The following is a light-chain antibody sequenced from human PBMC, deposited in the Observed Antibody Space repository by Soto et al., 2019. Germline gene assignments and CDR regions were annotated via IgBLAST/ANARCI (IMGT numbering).Light chain of an antibody. J-gene: IGKJ3*01. V-gene: IGKV2-28*01. CDR2: LGS. Sequence: DIVMTQSPLSLPVTPGEPAPISCRSSQSLLHSAGYNFLNWYLQKPGQSPHLLIYLGSSRASGVPDRFSASGSGTDFTLKISRVEAEDVGVYYCMQALQTPFTFGPGTKVDIK. CDR3: MQALQTPFT. CDR1: QSLLHSAGYNF.